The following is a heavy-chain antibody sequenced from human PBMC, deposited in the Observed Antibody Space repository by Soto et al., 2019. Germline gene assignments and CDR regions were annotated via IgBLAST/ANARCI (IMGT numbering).Heavy chain of an antibody. CDR1: GFTFSIYA. V-gene: IGHV3-23*01. Sequence: HPGGSLRLSCAASGFTFSIYAMRWFRQAPGKGLEWVSAISGSGGSTYYADSVKGRFTISRDNSKNTLYLQMNSLRAEDTAVYYCAKGQYYYDSSGYYSDDYWGQGTLVTVSS. J-gene: IGHJ4*02. CDR2: ISGSGGST. CDR3: AKGQYYYDSSGYYSDDY. D-gene: IGHD3-22*01.